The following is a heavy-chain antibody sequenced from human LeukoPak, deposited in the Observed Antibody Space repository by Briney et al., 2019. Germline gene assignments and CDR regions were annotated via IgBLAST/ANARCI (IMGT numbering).Heavy chain of an antibody. CDR2: MNPNSGNT. CDR1: GYTFTSYD. J-gene: IGHJ4*02. CDR3: ARADMVRGKFLFDY. D-gene: IGHD3-10*01. Sequence: ASVKVSCKASGYTFTSYDINWVRQATGQGLEWMGWMNPNSGNTGYAQKFQGRVTMTRNTSISTAYMELSSLRSEDTAVYYCARADMVRGKFLFDYWGQETLVTVSS. V-gene: IGHV1-8*01.